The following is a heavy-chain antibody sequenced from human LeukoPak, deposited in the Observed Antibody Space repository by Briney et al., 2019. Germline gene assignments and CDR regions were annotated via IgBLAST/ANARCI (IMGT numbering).Heavy chain of an antibody. CDR1: GGTTGSDY. CDR2: VYYSGVT. J-gene: IGHJ4*02. V-gene: IGHV4-59*12. Sequence: SETLSLTCSVSGGTTGSDYWSWIRQPPGKGLEWIAYVYYSGVTNYNPSLKSRVTMSVDTSKNQFSLKLSSVTAADTAVYYCARDRGDGYVDYWGQGTLVTVSS. CDR3: ARDRGDGYVDY. D-gene: IGHD3-10*01.